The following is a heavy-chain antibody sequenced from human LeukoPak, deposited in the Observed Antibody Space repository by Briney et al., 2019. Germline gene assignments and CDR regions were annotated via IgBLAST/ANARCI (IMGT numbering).Heavy chain of an antibody. CDR1: GFNFRAYW. J-gene: IGHJ4*02. V-gene: IGHV3-74*01. D-gene: IGHD2-2*02. CDR2: INSDGSSS. Sequence: PGGSLRLSCTTSGFNFRAYWMGWVRQAPGKGLVWVSRINSDGSSSSYADSVKGRFTISRDNAKNTLYLQMNSLRAEDTAVYYCARGRYCSGTSCYTYLDYWGQGTLVTVSS. CDR3: ARGRYCSGTSCYTYLDY.